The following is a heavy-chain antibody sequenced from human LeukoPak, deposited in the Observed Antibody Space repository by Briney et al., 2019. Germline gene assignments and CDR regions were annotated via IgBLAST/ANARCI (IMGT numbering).Heavy chain of an antibody. CDR1: GFSLTTSGVG. CDR2: IYWDDDK. V-gene: IGHV2-5*02. J-gene: IGHJ4*02. Sequence: KSGPTLVNPTQTLTLTCTFSGFSLTTSGVGVGWIRQPPGKVLEWLAVIYWDDDKRYSPSLKNRLTITKDTSKNQVVLTMTNMDPVDTATYYCAHNSKLDQGIDYWGQGTLVTVSS. CDR3: AHNSKLDQGIDY. D-gene: IGHD3-10*01.